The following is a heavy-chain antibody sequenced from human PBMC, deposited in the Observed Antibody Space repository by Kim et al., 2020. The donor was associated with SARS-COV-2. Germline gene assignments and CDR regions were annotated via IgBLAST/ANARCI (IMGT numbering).Heavy chain of an antibody. CDR3: AKDSGDYAKLFDY. J-gene: IGHJ4*02. V-gene: IGHV3-23*01. Sequence: YYAGSGTGRFTISRDNSKNTPYLQMNSLRAEDTALYYCAKDSGDYAKLFDYWGQGTLVTVSS. D-gene: IGHD4-17*01.